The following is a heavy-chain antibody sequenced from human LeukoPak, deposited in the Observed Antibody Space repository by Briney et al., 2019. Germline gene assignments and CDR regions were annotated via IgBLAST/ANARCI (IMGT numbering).Heavy chain of an antibody. Sequence: SETLSLTCTVSRGSISDYYWTWIRQPPGKGLEWIGYIYYSGTTNYNPSLKSRVTISVDTSKNQFSLKLSSVTAADTAVYYCARAPRSSSWFDYWGQGTLVTVSS. V-gene: IGHV4-59*01. CDR2: IYYSGTT. J-gene: IGHJ4*02. D-gene: IGHD6-13*01. CDR1: RGSISDYY. CDR3: ARAPRSSSWFDY.